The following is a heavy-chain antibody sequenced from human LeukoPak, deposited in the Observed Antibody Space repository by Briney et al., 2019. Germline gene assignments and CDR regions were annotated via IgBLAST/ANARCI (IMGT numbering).Heavy chain of an antibody. D-gene: IGHD1-14*01. Sequence: GESLKISCKASAYSFSTFWISWVRQMPGKGLEWMGRNTPSDSYTNYSPSFRGHVTISADKSITTAYLQWSSLRASDTAMYYCATSSGNNPFDYWGQGTLVTPSA. J-gene: IGHJ4*02. V-gene: IGHV5-10-1*01. CDR2: NTPSDSYT. CDR1: AYSFSTFW. CDR3: ATSSGNNPFDY.